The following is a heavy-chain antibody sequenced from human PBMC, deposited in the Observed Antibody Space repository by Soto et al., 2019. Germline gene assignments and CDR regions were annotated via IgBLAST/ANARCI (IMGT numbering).Heavy chain of an antibody. CDR2: IYSAGST. J-gene: IGHJ4*02. Sequence: GGSLRLSCAASGFTVSSNYMSWVRQAPGKGLEWVSVIYSAGSTKYADSVKGRFTISRDNSKNTVYLQMDSLRVEDTAVYYCARQSWNYWGQGTQVTVSS. CDR3: ARQSWNY. CDR1: GFTVSSNY. V-gene: IGHV3-53*01.